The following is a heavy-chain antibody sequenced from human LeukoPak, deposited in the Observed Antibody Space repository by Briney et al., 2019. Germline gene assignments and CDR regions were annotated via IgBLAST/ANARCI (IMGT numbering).Heavy chain of an antibody. CDR3: ARERYYYDSSGIDC. CDR2: TNPNSGGT. D-gene: IGHD3-22*01. CDR1: GYTFTGYY. V-gene: IGHV1-2*02. Sequence: ASVKVSCKASGYTFTGYYMHWVRQAPGQGLEWMGWTNPNSGGTNYAQKFQGRVTMTRDTSISTAYMELSRLRSDDTAVYYCARERYYYDSSGIDCWGQGTLVTVSS. J-gene: IGHJ4*02.